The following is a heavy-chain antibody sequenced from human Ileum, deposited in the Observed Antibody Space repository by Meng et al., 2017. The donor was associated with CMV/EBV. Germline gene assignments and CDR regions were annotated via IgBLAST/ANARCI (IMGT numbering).Heavy chain of an antibody. D-gene: IGHD2-2*01. CDR2: ISYDGSNK. CDR1: GFTFSNYW. Sequence: GGSLRLSCAASGFTFSNYWMHWVRQAPGKGLEWVAVISYDGSNKYYADSVKGRFTISRDNSKNTLYLQMNSLRAEDTAVYYCARDSGGEYQLPISLYFDYWGQGTLVTVSS. J-gene: IGHJ4*02. CDR3: ARDSGGEYQLPISLYFDY. V-gene: IGHV3-30-3*01.